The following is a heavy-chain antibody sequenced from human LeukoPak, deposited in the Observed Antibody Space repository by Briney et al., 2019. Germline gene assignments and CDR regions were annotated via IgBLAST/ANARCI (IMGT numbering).Heavy chain of an antibody. CDR3: ARVSSGSPTKNAFDI. CDR1: GYTFTGYY. D-gene: IGHD3-22*01. J-gene: IGHJ3*02. V-gene: IGHV1-2*02. CDR2: INPNSGGT. Sequence: ASVKVSCKASGYTFTGYYMHWVRQAPGQGLEWVGWINPNSGGTKYAQKFQGRVSMTRDTSISTAYMELSRLRSDDTAVYYCARVSSGSPTKNAFDIWGQGTMVTVSS.